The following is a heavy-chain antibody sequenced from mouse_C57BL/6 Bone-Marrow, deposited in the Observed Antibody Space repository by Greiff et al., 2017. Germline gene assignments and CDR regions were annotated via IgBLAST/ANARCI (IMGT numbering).Heavy chain of an antibody. Sequence: EVQGVESGGGLVKPGGSLKLSCAASGFTFSDYGMHWVRQAPEKGLAWVAYISSGSSTIYYADTVTGRFTISRDNAKNTLFLQMTSLRSEDTAMYDCARQIYYDYDDAMDYWGQGTSVTVAS. J-gene: IGHJ4*01. CDR2: ISSGSSTI. CDR3: ARQIYYDYDDAMDY. CDR1: GFTFSDYG. D-gene: IGHD2-4*01. V-gene: IGHV5-17*01.